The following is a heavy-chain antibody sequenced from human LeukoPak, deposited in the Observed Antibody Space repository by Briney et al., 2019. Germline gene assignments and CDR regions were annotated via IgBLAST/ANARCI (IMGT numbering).Heavy chain of an antibody. CDR3: AGPSIAARLVY. J-gene: IGHJ4*02. D-gene: IGHD6-6*01. CDR2: IYSSGST. V-gene: IGHV4-39*01. Sequence: SETLSLTCTVSGGSISSSSYYCGWIRQPPGKGLEWIGSIYSSGSTYYNPSLKSRVAISVDTSKNQFSLKLSSVTAADTAVYYCAGPSIAARLVYWGQGTLVTVSS. CDR1: GGSISSSSYY.